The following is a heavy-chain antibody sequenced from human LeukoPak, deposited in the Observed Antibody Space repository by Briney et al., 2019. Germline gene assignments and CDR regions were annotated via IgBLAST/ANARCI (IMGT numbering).Heavy chain of an antibody. CDR1: GGSISSYY. D-gene: IGHD2-21*01. CDR3: ARRAYCGGDCYLNYAFDI. J-gene: IGHJ3*02. Sequence: PSQTLSLTCTVSGGSISSYYWSWIRQPPGKGLEWIGYIYYSGSTNYNPSLKSRVTISVDTSKNQFSLKLSSVTAADTAVYYCARRAYCGGDCYLNYAFDIWGQGTMVTVSS. CDR2: IYYSGST. V-gene: IGHV4-59*01.